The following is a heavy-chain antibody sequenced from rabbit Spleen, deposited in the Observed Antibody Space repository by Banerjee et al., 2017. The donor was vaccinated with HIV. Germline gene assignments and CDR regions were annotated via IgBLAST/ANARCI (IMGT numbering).Heavy chain of an antibody. CDR1: GIDFSSGYW. CDR3: ARSSAGGGSLSHFNL. J-gene: IGHJ4*01. V-gene: IGHV1S45*01. CDR2: IYTGSSGST. D-gene: IGHD8-1*01. Sequence: QEQLEESGGDLVKPEGSLTLTCTASGIDFSSGYWICWVRQAPGKGLEWIACIYTGSSGSTYYASWAKGRFTISKTSSTTVTLQMTSLTAADTATYFCARSSAGGGSLSHFNLWGPGTLVTVS.